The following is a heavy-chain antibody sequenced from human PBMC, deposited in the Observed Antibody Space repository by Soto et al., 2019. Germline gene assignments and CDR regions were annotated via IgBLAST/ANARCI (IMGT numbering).Heavy chain of an antibody. V-gene: IGHV1-24*01. CDR1: GYTLTELS. J-gene: IGHJ4*02. D-gene: IGHD6-13*01. CDR2: FDPEDGET. Sequence: ASVKVSCKVSGYTLTELSMHWVRQAPGKGLEWMGGFDPEDGETIYAQKFQGRVTMTEDTSTDTAYMELSSLRSEDTAVYYCATFIAAAGISPFDYWGQGTLVTSPQ. CDR3: ATFIAAAGISPFDY.